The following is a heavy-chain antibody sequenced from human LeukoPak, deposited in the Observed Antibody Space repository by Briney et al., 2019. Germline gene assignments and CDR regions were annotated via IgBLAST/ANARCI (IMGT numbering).Heavy chain of an antibody. J-gene: IGHJ4*02. D-gene: IGHD6-19*01. V-gene: IGHV4-59*01. CDR1: GGSISSYY. Sequence: SETLSLTCTVSGGSISSYYWSWIRQPPGKGLEWIGYIYYSGSTNYNPSLKSRVTISVDTSKNQFSLKLSPVTAADTAVYYCARDLSDGGWYYWGQGTLVTVSS. CDR3: ARDLSDGGWYY. CDR2: IYYSGST.